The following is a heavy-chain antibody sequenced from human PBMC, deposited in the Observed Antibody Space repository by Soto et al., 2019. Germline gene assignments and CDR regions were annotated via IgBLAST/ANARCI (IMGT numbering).Heavy chain of an antibody. CDR3: ARSMITFGGVIGDH. V-gene: IGHV1-18*04. D-gene: IGHD3-16*02. J-gene: IGHJ4*02. CDR1: GYRFTSYG. Sequence: QVQLVQSGAEVKKPGASVKVSCQTSGYRFTSYGVVWVRQAPGQGLEWMGWISPYNGKTNYAQKFQGRVRMTTDPSTTTASMELRSLKSDDTAVYFCARSMITFGGVIGDHWGQGTLVTVSS. CDR2: ISPYNGKT.